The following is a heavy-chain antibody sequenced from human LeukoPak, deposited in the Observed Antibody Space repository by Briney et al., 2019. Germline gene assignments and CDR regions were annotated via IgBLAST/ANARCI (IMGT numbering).Heavy chain of an antibody. V-gene: IGHV3-21*01. Sequence: PGGSLRLSCAASGFTFSSYAMSWVRQAPGKGLGWVSSISSSSSYIYYADSVKGRFTISRDNAKNSLYLQMNSLRAEDTAVYYCARGSIVGATWPLGDWGQGTLVTVSS. CDR1: GFTFSSYA. CDR3: ARGSIVGATWPLGD. J-gene: IGHJ4*02. D-gene: IGHD1-26*01. CDR2: ISSSSSYI.